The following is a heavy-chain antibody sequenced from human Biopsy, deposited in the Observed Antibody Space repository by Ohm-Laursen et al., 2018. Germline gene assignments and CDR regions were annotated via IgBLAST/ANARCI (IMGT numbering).Heavy chain of an antibody. J-gene: IGHJ4*02. V-gene: IGHV4-59*01. Sequence: GTLSLTCIVSGGSLNFYYWSWIRQPPGKGLEWIGYMYYSGSTKYSPSLKNRVTVSFDTSRNQFSLKLTSMTPADTAVYYCVGGRSPATYWGQGALVIVSS. CDR3: VGGRSPATY. D-gene: IGHD3-10*01. CDR1: GGSLNFYY. CDR2: MYYSGST.